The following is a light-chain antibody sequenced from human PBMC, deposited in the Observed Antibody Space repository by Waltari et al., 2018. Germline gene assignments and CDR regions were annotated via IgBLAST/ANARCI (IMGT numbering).Light chain of an antibody. CDR3: QQTYSAPIT. CDR2: ETS. V-gene: IGKV1-39*01. J-gene: IGKJ5*01. CDR1: HGVDKF. Sequence: IQTTDPPSTLSASVCYRETHTCRASHGVDKFLNWYQQKPGEVPKLLIYETSSLQSGVPSRFSGSESGTDFTLTITSLLPEDFATYYCQQTYSAPITFGQGTRLDIK.